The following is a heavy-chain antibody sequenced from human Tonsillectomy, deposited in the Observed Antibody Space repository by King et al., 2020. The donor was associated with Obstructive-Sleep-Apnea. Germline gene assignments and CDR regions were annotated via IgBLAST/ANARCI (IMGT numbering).Heavy chain of an antibody. Sequence: VQLVESGGGLVQPGGSLRLSCSASGFTFSSYAMHWVRQAPGKGLEYVSAISSNGGSTYYADSVKGRFTISRDNSKNTLYLQMSSLRAEDTAVYYCVKDLSLAGFWEQQLLSLFDYWGQGTLVTVSS. V-gene: IGHV3-64D*06. CDR2: ISSNGGST. CDR3: VKDLSLAGFWEQQLLSLFDY. D-gene: IGHD6-13*01. CDR1: GFTFSSYA. J-gene: IGHJ4*02.